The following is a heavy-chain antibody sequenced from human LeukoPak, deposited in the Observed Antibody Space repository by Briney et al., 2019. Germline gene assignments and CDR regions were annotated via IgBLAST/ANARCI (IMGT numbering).Heavy chain of an antibody. CDR3: ARDQAMGVLLWFGELDPGDYYGMDV. Sequence: GASVKVSCKASGYTFTSYGISWVRQAPGQGLEWMGWISAYNGNTNYAQKLQGRVTITTDTSTSTAYMELRSLRSDDTAVYYCARDQAMGVLLWFGELDPGDYYGMDVWGQGTTVTVSS. J-gene: IGHJ6*02. CDR2: ISAYNGNT. V-gene: IGHV1-18*01. CDR1: GYTFTSYG. D-gene: IGHD3-10*01.